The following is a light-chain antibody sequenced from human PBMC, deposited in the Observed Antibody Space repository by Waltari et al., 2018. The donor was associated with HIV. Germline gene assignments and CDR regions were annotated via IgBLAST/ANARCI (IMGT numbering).Light chain of an antibody. CDR1: SSDVATYKL. Sequence: QSALTQPASVSGSPGQSITISCTRTSSDVATYKLVSWYQKHPGKAPKLRIYEVSKRPSGVSYLFSGSKSGDTASLTISGLQAEDEADYYCCSYVSNVIFGGGTKLTVL. V-gene: IGLV2-23*02. J-gene: IGLJ2*01. CDR3: CSYVSNVI. CDR2: EVS.